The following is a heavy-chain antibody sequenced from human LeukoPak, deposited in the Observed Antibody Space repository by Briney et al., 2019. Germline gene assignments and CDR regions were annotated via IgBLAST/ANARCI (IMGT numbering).Heavy chain of an antibody. CDR2: ISAYNGNT. CDR3: ARVKYYYGSGRRNYFDY. D-gene: IGHD3-10*01. V-gene: IGHV1-18*01. CDR1: GYTFTSYG. Sequence: GASVKVSCKASGYTFTSYGISWVRQAPGQGLEWMGWISAYNGNTNYAQKLQGRATMTTDTSTSTAYMELRSLRSDDTAVYYCARVKYYYGSGRRNYFDYWGQGTLVTVSS. J-gene: IGHJ4*02.